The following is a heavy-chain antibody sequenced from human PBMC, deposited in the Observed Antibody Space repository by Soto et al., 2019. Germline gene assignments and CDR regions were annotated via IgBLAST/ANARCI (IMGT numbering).Heavy chain of an antibody. V-gene: IGHV4-39*01. J-gene: IGHJ6*02. CDR3: RSSSRYSTDV. CDR2: IYSTGNT. CDR1: GGSITSSSY. Sequence: QLHLQESGPGLVKPSETLSLSCTVSGGSITSSSYWGWIRQPPGKGLEWIGSIYSTGNTYYNPSLKGRVTISAETSKNQFSLNLISVTAADTAVYYCRSSSRYSTDVWGQGTTVTVSS. D-gene: IGHD6-13*01.